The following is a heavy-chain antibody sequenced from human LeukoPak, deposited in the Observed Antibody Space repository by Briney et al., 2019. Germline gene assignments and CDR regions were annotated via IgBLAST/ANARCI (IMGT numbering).Heavy chain of an antibody. CDR1: GFTFSSYE. Sequence: GGSLRLSCAASGFTFSSYEMNWVRQAPGKGLEWVSYISSSGSTIYYADSVKGRFTISREKAKNSLYLQMNSLRAEDTAVYYCAILRGYYYDSSGYYRHDAFDIWGQGTMVTVSS. CDR3: AILRGYYYDSSGYYRHDAFDI. D-gene: IGHD3-22*01. CDR2: ISSSGSTI. J-gene: IGHJ3*02. V-gene: IGHV3-48*03.